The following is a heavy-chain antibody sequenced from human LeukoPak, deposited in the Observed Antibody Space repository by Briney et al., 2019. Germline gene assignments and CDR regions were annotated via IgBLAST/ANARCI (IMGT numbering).Heavy chain of an antibody. D-gene: IGHD3-9*01. CDR2: ISSSSSYI. Sequence: PGGSLRLSCAASGFTFSSYSMSWVRQAPGKGLEWVSSISSSSSYIYYADSVKGRFTISRDNAKNSLYLQMNSLRAEDTAVYYCARPRTYYDILTGYYIPSYFDYWGQGTLVTVSS. CDR3: ARPRTYYDILTGYYIPSYFDY. CDR1: GFTFSSYS. J-gene: IGHJ4*02. V-gene: IGHV3-21*01.